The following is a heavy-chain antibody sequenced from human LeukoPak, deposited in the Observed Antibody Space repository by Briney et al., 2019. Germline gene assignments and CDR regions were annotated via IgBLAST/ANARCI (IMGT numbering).Heavy chain of an antibody. V-gene: IGHV3-23*01. J-gene: IGHJ4*02. D-gene: IGHD3-3*01. Sequence: GGSLRLSCAASGFTFSSYAMSWVRQAPGKGLEWVSAISGSGGSTYYADSVKGRFTISRDNSKNTPYLQMNSLRAEDTAVYYCAREYDFWSGTDYWGQGTLVTVSS. CDR3: AREYDFWSGTDY. CDR1: GFTFSSYA. CDR2: ISGSGGST.